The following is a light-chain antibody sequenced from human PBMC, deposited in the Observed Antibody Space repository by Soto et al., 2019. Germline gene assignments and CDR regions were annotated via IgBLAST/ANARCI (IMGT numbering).Light chain of an antibody. Sequence: DIQMTQSPSSLSASVGDRVTIACRASQSINTFLNWYEVKPGKAPKLLIYAASSLQSGVPSRFSGSGSGTDFTLTISSVQPEDFATYYCQQSYSIPWTFGQGTKVEIK. V-gene: IGKV1-39*01. CDR1: QSINTF. J-gene: IGKJ1*01. CDR2: AAS. CDR3: QQSYSIPWT.